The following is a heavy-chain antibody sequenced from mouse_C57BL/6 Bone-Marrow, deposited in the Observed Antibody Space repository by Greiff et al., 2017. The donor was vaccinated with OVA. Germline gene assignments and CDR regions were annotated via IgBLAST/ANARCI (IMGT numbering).Heavy chain of an antibody. CDR1: GYTFTSYG. J-gene: IGHJ3*01. V-gene: IGHV1-81*01. CDR3: AMGSYYYGSSPAWFAY. D-gene: IGHD1-1*01. CDR2: IYPRSGNT. Sequence: QVQLKESGAELARPGASVKLSCKASGYTFTSYGISWVKQRTGQGLEWIGEIYPRSGNTYYNEKFKGKATLTADKSSSTAYMELRSLTSEDSAVYFCAMGSYYYGSSPAWFAYWGQGTLVTVSA.